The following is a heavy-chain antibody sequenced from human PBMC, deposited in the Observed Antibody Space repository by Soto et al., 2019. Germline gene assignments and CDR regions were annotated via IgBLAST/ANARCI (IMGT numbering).Heavy chain of an antibody. CDR3: ARGCGSAHCPYYFNL. D-gene: IGHD6-19*01. Sequence: PGGSLRLSCAASGFTFDDYAMHWVRQAPGKGLEWVSGISWNSGSIDYADSVKGRFTISRDNAMNSLYLQVNSLTAEDTAIYYCARGCGSAHCPYYFNLWGQGTQVTVSS. CDR2: ISWNSGSI. CDR1: GFTFDDYA. J-gene: IGHJ4*02. V-gene: IGHV3-9*01.